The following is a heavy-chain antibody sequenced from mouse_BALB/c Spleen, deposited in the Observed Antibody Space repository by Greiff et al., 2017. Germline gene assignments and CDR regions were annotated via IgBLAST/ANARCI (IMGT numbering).Heavy chain of an antibody. CDR2: ISSGGSYT. V-gene: IGHV5-9-4*01. CDR1: GFTFSSYA. CDR3: ARVGSYAMDY. D-gene: IGHD2-2*01. J-gene: IGHJ4*01. Sequence: EVQGVESGGGLVKPGGSLKLSCAASGFTFSSYAMSWVRQSPEKRLEWVAEISSGGSYTYYPDTVTGRFTISRDNAKNTLYLEMSSLRSEDTAMYYCARVGSYAMDYWGQGTSVTVSS.